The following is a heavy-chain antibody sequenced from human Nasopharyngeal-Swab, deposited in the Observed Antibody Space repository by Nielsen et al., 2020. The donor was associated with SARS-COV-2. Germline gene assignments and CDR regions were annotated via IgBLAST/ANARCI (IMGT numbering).Heavy chain of an antibody. D-gene: IGHD5-24*01. J-gene: IGHJ6*03. CDR2: ISAYNGNT. CDR3: VRVMEMATILVGYYYYMDV. V-gene: IGHV1-18*01. CDR1: GYTFTSYG. Sequence: ASVKVSCKASGYTFTSYGISWVRQAPGQGLEWMGWISAYNGNTNYAQKLQGRVTMTTDTSTSTAYMELRSLRSDDTAVYYCVRVMEMATILVGYYYYMDVWGKGTTVTVSS.